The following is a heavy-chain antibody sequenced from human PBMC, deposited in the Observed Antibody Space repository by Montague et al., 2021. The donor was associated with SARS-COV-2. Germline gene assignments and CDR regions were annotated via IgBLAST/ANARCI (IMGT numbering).Heavy chain of an antibody. CDR1: GFTFNYYA. J-gene: IGHJ4*02. V-gene: IGHV3-23*03. D-gene: IGHD1-26*01. CDR2: IYSGGSDS. Sequence: SLRLSCAASGFTFNYYAMSWVRQAPGKGLEWVSVIYSGGSDSYFADSVKGRFTVSRDNSKSTHYLHMHSLGVDDTAVYYCARAGDSAHFYFDSWGQGTLVTASS. CDR3: ARAGDSAHFYFDS.